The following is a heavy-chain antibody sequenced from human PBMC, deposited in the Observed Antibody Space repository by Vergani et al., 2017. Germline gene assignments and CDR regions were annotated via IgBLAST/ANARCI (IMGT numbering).Heavy chain of an antibody. CDR2: ISSSSSTI. D-gene: IGHD2-2*02. V-gene: IGHV3-48*01. CDR3: ARDCRSTSCYKAFDI. J-gene: IGHJ3*02. CDR1: GFTFSSYS. Sequence: EVQLVESGGGLVQPGGSLRLSCAASGFTFSSYSMNWVRQAPGKGLEWVSYISSSSSTIYYADSVKGRFTISRDNAKNSLYLQMNSLRAEDTAVYYCARDCRSTSCYKAFDIWGQGTMVTVSS.